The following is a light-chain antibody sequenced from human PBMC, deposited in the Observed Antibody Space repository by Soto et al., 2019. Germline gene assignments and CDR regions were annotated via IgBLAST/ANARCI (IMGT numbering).Light chain of an antibody. J-gene: IGKJ2*01. Sequence: AIQMTQSPSSLSASLGDRVTITCRASQGIRNDLGWYQQKPGKAPKLLIYAASSLQSGVPSRFSGSGSGTDFTLTISSLQPEDFATNYCLQDYNYPPTFGQGTKLEIK. CDR3: LQDYNYPPT. V-gene: IGKV1-6*01. CDR2: AAS. CDR1: QGIRND.